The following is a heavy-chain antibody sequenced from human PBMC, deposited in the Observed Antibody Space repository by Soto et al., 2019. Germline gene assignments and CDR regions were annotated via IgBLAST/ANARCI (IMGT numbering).Heavy chain of an antibody. D-gene: IGHD6-13*01. J-gene: IGHJ6*02. CDR2: IHYRGTT. V-gene: IGHV4-30-4*01. Sequence: QVQLQESGPGLVKPSQTLSLTCTVSGDSISSGDYYWSWIRQPPGKGLEWIGYIHYRGTTYHNPSLKSRVTISVDTSKNQCSLKLRAVTAADSAVYYCARAHRYLRQLVHYHYGMNLWGQGTTVTASS. CDR3: ARAHRYLRQLVHYHYGMNL. CDR1: GDSISSGDYY.